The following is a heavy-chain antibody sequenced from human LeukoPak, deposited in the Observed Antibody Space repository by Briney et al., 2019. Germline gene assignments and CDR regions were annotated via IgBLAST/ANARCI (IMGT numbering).Heavy chain of an antibody. CDR2: ISSSRTYI. V-gene: IGHV3-21*01. CDR3: ARAIGDDDEGY. CDR1: GFNFSENT. D-gene: IGHD1-1*01. Sequence: GGFLELSWSAFGFNFSENTKKLGRQAPGKGLEWVSSISSSRTYIYYADSVRGRFTISRDNTKNSLFLQMDSLRVEDTAVYYCARAIGDDDEGYWGQGTLVTVSS. J-gene: IGHJ4*02.